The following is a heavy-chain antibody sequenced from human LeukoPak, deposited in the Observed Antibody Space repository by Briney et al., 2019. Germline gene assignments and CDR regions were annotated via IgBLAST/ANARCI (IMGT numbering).Heavy chain of an antibody. CDR3: AKGVGGYCSSTDCRAYDN. CDR2: ISGSGDGT. Sequence: GGSLRLSCAASGFIFGSYAMNWGRQAPGKGLEWVSAISGSGDGTYYADSVKGRFTVSRDNSKNTLYLQMNNLRAEDSAVYYCAKGVGGYCSSTDCRAYDNWGQGTLVTVSS. CDR1: GFIFGSYA. D-gene: IGHD2-2*01. V-gene: IGHV3-23*01. J-gene: IGHJ4*02.